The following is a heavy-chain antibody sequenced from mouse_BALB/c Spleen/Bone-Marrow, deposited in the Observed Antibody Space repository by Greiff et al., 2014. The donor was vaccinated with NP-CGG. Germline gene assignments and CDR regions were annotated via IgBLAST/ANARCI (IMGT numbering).Heavy chain of an antibody. V-gene: IGHV1-80*01. CDR1: GYAFSTYW. CDR2: IYPGNGNA. J-gene: IGHJ3*01. Sequence: QVQLQQSGAELVRPGSSVKISCKASGYAFSTYWMNWVKQRPGQGLEWIGQIYPGNGNADYNGKFKDKATLTADKSSRTAYMHLSSLTSEDSAVYLCSRGGNYGTYWGQGTLVTVSA. D-gene: IGHD2-1*01. CDR3: SRGGNYGTY.